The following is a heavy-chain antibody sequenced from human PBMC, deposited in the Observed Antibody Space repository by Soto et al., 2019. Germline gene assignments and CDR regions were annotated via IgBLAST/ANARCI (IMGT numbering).Heavy chain of an antibody. D-gene: IGHD3-22*01. Sequence: GASVKVSCKASGYTFTSYAMHWVRQAPGQRLEWMGWINAGNGNTKYSQKFQGRVTITRDTSASTAYMELSSLRSEDTAVYYCARVDGRRYYDSSGYYYYYGMDVWGQGTTVTVSS. V-gene: IGHV1-3*01. J-gene: IGHJ6*02. CDR3: ARVDGRRYYDSSGYYYYYGMDV. CDR2: INAGNGNT. CDR1: GYTFTSYA.